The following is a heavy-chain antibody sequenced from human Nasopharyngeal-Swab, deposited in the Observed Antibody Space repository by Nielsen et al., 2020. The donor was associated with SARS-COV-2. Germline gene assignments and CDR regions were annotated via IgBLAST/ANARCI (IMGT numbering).Heavy chain of an antibody. CDR3: AAERVGLKVFGY. CDR1: GLTFSRYA. Sequence: GGSLRLSCAASGLTFSRYAMSWVRQAPGKGLEWVSSISASGGSAYYADSVKGRFTISRDNSNKTMYLQMNNLRAEDMAVYHCAAERVGLKVFGYWGQGTLVTGTS. D-gene: IGHD1-14*01. CDR2: ISASGGSA. J-gene: IGHJ4*02. V-gene: IGHV3-23*01.